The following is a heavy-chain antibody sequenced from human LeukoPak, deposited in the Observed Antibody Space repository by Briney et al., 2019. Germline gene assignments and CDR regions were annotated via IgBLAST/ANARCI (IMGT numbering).Heavy chain of an antibody. J-gene: IGHJ4*02. CDR1: GYIFTSYW. D-gene: IGHD6-6*01. CDR2: IYPGDSDT. V-gene: IGHV5-51*01. Sequence: GESLKISCQGSGYIFTSYWIGWVRQMPGKGLEWMGIIYPGDSDTRYSPSFQGQVTISADKSIGTAYLQWSSLKASDTAMYYCARSDSNSFYFDYWGQGTLVTVSS. CDR3: ARSDSNSFYFDY.